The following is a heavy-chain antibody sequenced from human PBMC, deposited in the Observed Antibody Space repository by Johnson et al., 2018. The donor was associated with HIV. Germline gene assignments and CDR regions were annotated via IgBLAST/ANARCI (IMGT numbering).Heavy chain of an antibody. V-gene: IGHV3-20*04. D-gene: IGHD3-22*01. CDR1: GFTFDDYG. J-gene: IGHJ3*02. CDR3: ARSEYDYYDSSGYDAFDI. CDR2: INWNGDST. Sequence: EKLVESGGGVVRRGGSLRLSCAASGFTFDDYGMSWVRQAPGKGLEWVSGINWNGDSTGYADSVKGRFTISRDNAKNSLYLQMNSLRAEDTAVYYCARSEYDYYDSSGYDAFDIWGQGTMVTVSS.